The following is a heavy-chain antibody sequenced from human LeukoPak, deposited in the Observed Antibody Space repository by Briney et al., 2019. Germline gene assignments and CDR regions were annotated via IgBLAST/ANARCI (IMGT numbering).Heavy chain of an antibody. D-gene: IGHD5-18*01. Sequence: AGESLKISWKCFGYSFMNFWIGWVRQLPGKGLEGRGIIYPGDSDTRYSPPFQGHVTVSVDKSISTAYLQWRSLKASDTAMYDCAGRPPGYSGDYWGQGTLVTVSS. CDR3: AGRPPGYSGDY. CDR1: GYSFMNFW. J-gene: IGHJ4*02. CDR2: IYPGDSDT. V-gene: IGHV5-51*01.